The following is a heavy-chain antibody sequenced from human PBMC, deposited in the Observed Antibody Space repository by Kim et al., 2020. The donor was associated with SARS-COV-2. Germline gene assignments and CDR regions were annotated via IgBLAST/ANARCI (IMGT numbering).Heavy chain of an antibody. CDR1: GDSVSSNSAA. D-gene: IGHD6-6*01. CDR3: ARAPTPYSSSSRSYAFDI. J-gene: IGHJ3*02. Sequence: SQTLSLTCAISGDSVSSNSAAWNWIRQSPSRGLEWLGRTYYRSKWYNDYAVSVKSRITINPDTSKNQFSLQLNSVTPEDTAVYYCARAPTPYSSSSRSYAFDIWGQGTMVTVSS. V-gene: IGHV6-1*01. CDR2: TYYRSKWYN.